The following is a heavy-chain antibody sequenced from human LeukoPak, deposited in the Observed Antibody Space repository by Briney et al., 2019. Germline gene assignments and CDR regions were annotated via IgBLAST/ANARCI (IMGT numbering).Heavy chain of an antibody. CDR2: INSNGGST. Sequence: QPGRSLRLSCAASGFTFSSYAMHWVRQAPGKGLEYVSAINSNGGSTHYADSVKGRFTISRDNSKNTLYLQMSSLRAEDTAVYYCVKSSTAAGQYNWFDPWGQGTLVTVSS. CDR1: GFTFSSYA. J-gene: IGHJ5*02. V-gene: IGHV3-64D*06. CDR3: VKSSTAAGQYNWFDP. D-gene: IGHD6-13*01.